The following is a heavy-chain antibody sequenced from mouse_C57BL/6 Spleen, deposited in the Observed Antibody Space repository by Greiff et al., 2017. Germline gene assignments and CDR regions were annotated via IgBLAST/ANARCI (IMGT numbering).Heavy chain of an antibody. J-gene: IGHJ4*01. D-gene: IGHD2-4*01. CDR3: ARAIYYDYDNYAMDY. Sequence: EVKLVESGGGLVQSGRSLRLSCATSGFTFSDFYMEWVRQAPGKGLEWIAASRNKANDYTTEYSASVKGRFIVSRDTSQSILYHQMNALRAEDTAIYYCARAIYYDYDNYAMDYWGQGTSVTVSS. V-gene: IGHV7-1*01. CDR2: SRNKANDYTT. CDR1: GFTFSDFY.